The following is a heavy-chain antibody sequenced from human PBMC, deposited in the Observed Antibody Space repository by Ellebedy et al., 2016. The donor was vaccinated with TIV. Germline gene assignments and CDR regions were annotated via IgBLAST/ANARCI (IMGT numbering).Heavy chain of an antibody. CDR3: ARHARVPDA. CDR1: GASISSYY. D-gene: IGHD3-10*01. CDR2: VYHNGNI. V-gene: IGHV4-59*08. Sequence: MPSETLSLTCTVSGASISSYYWSWIRQAPGKGLEYIGYVYHNGNINYNPSLKSRVIISLDVSKDQFFLRLNSVTAADTAVYYCARHARVPDAWGQGTTVTVSS. J-gene: IGHJ6*01.